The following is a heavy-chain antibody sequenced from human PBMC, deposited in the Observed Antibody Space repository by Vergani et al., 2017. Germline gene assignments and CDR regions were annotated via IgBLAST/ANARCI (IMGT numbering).Heavy chain of an antibody. CDR1: GYTFTSYY. J-gene: IGHJ5*02. CDR3: ARGTLGDNWFDP. CDR2: INPSGGST. Sequence: QVQLVQSGAEVKKPGASVKVSCKASGYTFTSYYMHWVRQAPGQGLEWMGIINPSGGSTRYAQKCQGRVTMTRDTSTSTVYMELSSLRSEDTAVYYCARGTLGDNWFDPWGQGTLVTVSS. D-gene: IGHD1-26*01. V-gene: IGHV1-46*01.